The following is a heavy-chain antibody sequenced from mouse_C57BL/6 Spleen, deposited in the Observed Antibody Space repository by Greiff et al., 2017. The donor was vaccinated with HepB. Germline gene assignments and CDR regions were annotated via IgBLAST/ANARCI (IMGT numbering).Heavy chain of an antibody. D-gene: IGHD2-4*01. V-gene: IGHV3-6*01. CDR2: ISYDGSN. Sequence: VQLKESGPGLVKPSQSLSLTCSVTGYSITSGYYWNWIRQFPGTKLEWMGYISYDGSNNYNPSLKNRISITRDTSKNQFFLKLNSVTTEDTATYYCARDLDDYDGADYWGQGTTLTVSA. CDR3: ARDLDDYDGADY. CDR1: GYSITSGYY. J-gene: IGHJ2*01.